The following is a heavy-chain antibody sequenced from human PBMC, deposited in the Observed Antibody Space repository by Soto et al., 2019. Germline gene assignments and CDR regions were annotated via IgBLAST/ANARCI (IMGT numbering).Heavy chain of an antibody. Sequence: QVQLVQSGAEVKKPGASVKVSCKASGYTFTSYYMHWVRQAPGQGLEWMGIINPSGGSTSYAQKFQGRVTMTRDTSTSTVYMELSSLRSEDTAVYYCAGNIGDSSSSTVFDPWGQGTLVTVSS. V-gene: IGHV1-46*01. D-gene: IGHD6-13*01. CDR1: GYTFTSYY. CDR2: INPSGGST. CDR3: AGNIGDSSSSTVFDP. J-gene: IGHJ5*02.